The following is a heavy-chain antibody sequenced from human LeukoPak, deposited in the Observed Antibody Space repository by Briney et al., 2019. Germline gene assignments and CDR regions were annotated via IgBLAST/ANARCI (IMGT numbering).Heavy chain of an antibody. V-gene: IGHV1-46*01. Sequence: ASVKVSCKASGYTFTSYYMHWVRQAPGQGLEWMGIINPSGGSTSYAQKFQGRVTMTGDTSTSTVYMELSSLRSEDTAVYYCARDWGDYVWGSYRPYYFDYWGQGTLVTVSS. CDR2: INPSGGST. CDR1: GYTFTSYY. CDR3: ARDWGDYVWGSYRPYYFDY. J-gene: IGHJ4*02. D-gene: IGHD3-16*02.